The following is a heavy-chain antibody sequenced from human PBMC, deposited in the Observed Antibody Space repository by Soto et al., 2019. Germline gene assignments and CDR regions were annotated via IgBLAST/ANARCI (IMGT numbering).Heavy chain of an antibody. V-gene: IGHV1-69*01. CDR1: GDTFKNCV. CDR2: IIPLFGTT. CDR3: AAELGFGKLSVV. Sequence: QVQVVPSGVEVRRPGSSVKVSCKASGDTFKNCVISWVRQAPGQGLEWMGGIIPLFGTTDFAQRFQGRLTITTDESTTTADMELSRLRSEDTATYYCAAELGFGKLSVVWGQGTTVIVSS. D-gene: IGHD3-10*01. J-gene: IGHJ6*02.